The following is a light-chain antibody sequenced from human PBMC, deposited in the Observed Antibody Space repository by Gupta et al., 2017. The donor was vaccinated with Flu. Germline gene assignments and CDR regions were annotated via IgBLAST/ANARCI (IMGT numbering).Light chain of an antibody. CDR1: QSLVYKNGITY. V-gene: IGKV2-30*01. Sequence: DVVMSQSPLSLSVTLGQAASISCRSSQSLVYKNGITYLTWFQQRPGQSPRRIIYEVSNRDSGATGRFCGGGEHNDFTPKSSRGEEEAGGVYYVNRGKPPWTFGQGTKVDI. J-gene: IGKJ2*02. CDR3: NRGKPPWT. CDR2: EVS.